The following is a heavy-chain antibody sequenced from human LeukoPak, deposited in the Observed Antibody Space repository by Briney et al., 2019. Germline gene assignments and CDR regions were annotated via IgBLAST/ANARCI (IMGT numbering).Heavy chain of an antibody. CDR1: GFTFSSYA. J-gene: IGHJ5*02. V-gene: IGHV3-30-3*01. Sequence: PGGSLRLSCAASGFTFSSYAMRWVRQAPGKGLEWVAVISYDGSNKYYADSVKGRFTISRDNSKNTLYLQMNSLRAEDTAVYYCARVFTMVRGVRTPNWFDPWGQGTLVTVSS. CDR3: ARVFTMVRGVRTPNWFDP. CDR2: ISYDGSNK. D-gene: IGHD3-10*01.